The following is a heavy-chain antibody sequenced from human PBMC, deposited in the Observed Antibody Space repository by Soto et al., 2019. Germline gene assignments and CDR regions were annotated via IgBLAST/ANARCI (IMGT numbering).Heavy chain of an antibody. D-gene: IGHD5-18*01. CDR3: ARDSETNGYSYDYFDY. Sequence: QVQLVESGGGVVQPGRSLKLSCAASGFTFRTYAMHWVRQAPGKGLAWVAVISYDGSNTYYADSVKGRFTISRDNSKNPLYLQMNSLRTEDSAVYYCARDSETNGYSYDYFDYWGQGTLVTVSS. CDR2: ISYDGSNT. CDR1: GFTFRTYA. V-gene: IGHV3-30*04. J-gene: IGHJ4*02.